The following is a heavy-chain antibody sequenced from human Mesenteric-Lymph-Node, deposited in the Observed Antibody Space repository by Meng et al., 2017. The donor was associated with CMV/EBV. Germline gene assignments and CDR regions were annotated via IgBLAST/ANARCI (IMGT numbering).Heavy chain of an antibody. V-gene: IGHV1-2*02. Sequence: ASVKVSCKASGYTFTGYYMHWVRQAPGQGPEWMGWINPKSGGTNYAQNFQGRVTMTRDTSISTAYMELSRLRSDDTAVYYCAREYYDFWSAYKGIYGMDVWGQGTTGT. CDR1: GYTFTGYY. D-gene: IGHD3-3*01. CDR3: AREYYDFWSAYKGIYGMDV. CDR2: INPKSGGT. J-gene: IGHJ6*02.